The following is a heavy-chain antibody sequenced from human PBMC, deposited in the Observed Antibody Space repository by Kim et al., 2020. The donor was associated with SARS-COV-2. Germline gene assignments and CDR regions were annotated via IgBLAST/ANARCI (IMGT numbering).Heavy chain of an antibody. CDR2: IYYSGST. D-gene: IGHD2-2*01. Sequence: SETLSLTCTVSGGSISSSSYYWGWIRQPPGKGLEWIGSIYYSGSTYYNPSLKSRVTISVDTSKNQFSLKLSSVTAADTAVYYCATVVPAAIAAFDIWGQGTMVTVAS. V-gene: IGHV4-39*07. J-gene: IGHJ3*02. CDR1: GGSISSSSYY. CDR3: ATVVPAAIAAFDI.